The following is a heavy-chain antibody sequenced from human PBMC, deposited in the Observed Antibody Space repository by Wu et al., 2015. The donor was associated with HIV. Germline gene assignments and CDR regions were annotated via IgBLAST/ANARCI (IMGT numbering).Heavy chain of an antibody. CDR3: ARDATPITTEFDY. CDR1: GYTFTNYY. CDR2: INPSGGAT. D-gene: IGHD4-11*01. V-gene: IGHV1-2*02. J-gene: IGHJ4*02. Sequence: QVQLVQSGAEVTKPGASVKVSCGTSGYTFTNYYIHWVRQAPGHGLEWMAWINPSGGATIYAETFEDRVTITTDTSMKTVYMELESLTSGDTAMYFCARDATPITTEFDYWGQGTLITVSS.